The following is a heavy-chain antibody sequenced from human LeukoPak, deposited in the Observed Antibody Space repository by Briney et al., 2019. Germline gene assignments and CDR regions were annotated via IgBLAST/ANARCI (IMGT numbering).Heavy chain of an antibody. CDR1: GGSISSGGYY. Sequence: SETLSLTCTVSGGSISSGGYYWSWIRQHPGTGLEWIGYIYYSGSTYYNPSLKSRVTISVDTSKNQFSLKLSSVTAADTAVYYCARAGGGSTYYYDSSGPEGLDYWGQGTLVTVSS. J-gene: IGHJ4*02. CDR2: IYYSGST. V-gene: IGHV4-31*03. CDR3: ARAGGGSTYYYDSSGPEGLDY. D-gene: IGHD3-22*01.